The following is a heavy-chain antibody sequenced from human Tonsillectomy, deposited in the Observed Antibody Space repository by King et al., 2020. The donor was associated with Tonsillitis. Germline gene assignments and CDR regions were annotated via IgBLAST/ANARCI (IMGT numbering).Heavy chain of an antibody. Sequence: DVQLVESGGGLVQPGGSLRLSCAASGFTFSSFAMSWVRQAPGKGLEWVSAISGSGGSTFYADSVKGRFTVSRDNSKNTLYLQMNSLRTEVTAAYDSAKXLDANWFALFDYWGQGTLVTVS. CDR1: GFTFSSFA. D-gene: IGHD3-10*01. V-gene: IGHV3-23*04. CDR2: ISGSGGST. CDR3: AKXLDANWFALFDY. J-gene: IGHJ4*02.